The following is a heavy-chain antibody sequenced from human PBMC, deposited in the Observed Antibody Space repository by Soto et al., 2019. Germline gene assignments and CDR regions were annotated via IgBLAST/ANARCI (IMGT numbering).Heavy chain of an antibody. CDR1: GFTFSSYA. Sequence: PGGSLRLSCAASGFTFSSYAMSWVRQAPGKGLEWVSAISGSGGSTYYADSVKVRFTISRDNSKNTLYLQMNSLRADDTAVYYCATQTYISTSCLFLYALFCQDVFYIWGQGTMVTVSS. D-gene: IGHD2-2*01. CDR3: ATQTYISTSCLFLYALFCQDVFYI. V-gene: IGHV3-23*01. J-gene: IGHJ3*02. CDR2: ISGSGGST.